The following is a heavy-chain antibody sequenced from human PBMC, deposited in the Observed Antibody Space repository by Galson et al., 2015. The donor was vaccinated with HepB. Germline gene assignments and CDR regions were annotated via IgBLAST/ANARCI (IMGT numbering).Heavy chain of an antibody. CDR3: AKVGVSPNYFDY. V-gene: IGHV3-9*01. D-gene: IGHD3-16*01. CDR1: GFTFDDYA. Sequence: SLRLSCAASGFTFDDYAMHWVRQAPGKGLEWVSGISWNSGSIGYADSVKGRFTISRDNAKNSLYLQMNSLRAEDTALYYCAKVGVSPNYFDYWGQGTLVTVSS. J-gene: IGHJ4*02. CDR2: ISWNSGSI.